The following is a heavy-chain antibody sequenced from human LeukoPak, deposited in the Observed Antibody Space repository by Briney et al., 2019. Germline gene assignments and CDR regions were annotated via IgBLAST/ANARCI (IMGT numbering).Heavy chain of an antibody. J-gene: IGHJ6*03. CDR2: IIPIFGTA. D-gene: IGHD2-15*01. CDR3: ARARGGGYCSGGSCSPSPYYYYYYYMDV. V-gene: IGHV1-69*01. Sequence: SVKVSCKASGGTFSSYAISWVRQAPGQGLEWMGGIIPIFGTATYAQKFQGRVTITADESTSTAYMELSSLRSEDTAVYYCARARGGGYCSGGSCSPSPYYYYYYYMDVWGKGTTVTVSS. CDR1: GGTFSSYA.